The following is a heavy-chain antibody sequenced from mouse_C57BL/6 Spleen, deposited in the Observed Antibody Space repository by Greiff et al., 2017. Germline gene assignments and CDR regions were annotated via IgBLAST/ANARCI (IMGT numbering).Heavy chain of an antibody. J-gene: IGHJ1*03. CDR1: GFSLTSYG. CDR2: IWRGGST. D-gene: IGHD1-1*01. CDR3: AKSDGSSSWYFDV. V-gene: IGHV2-5*01. Sequence: VQLQESGPGLVQPSQSLSITCTVSGFSLTSYGVHWVRQSPGKGLEWLGVIWRGGSTDYNAAFMSRLSITKDNSKSQVFFKMNSLQADDTAIYYCAKSDGSSSWYFDVWGTGTTVTVSS.